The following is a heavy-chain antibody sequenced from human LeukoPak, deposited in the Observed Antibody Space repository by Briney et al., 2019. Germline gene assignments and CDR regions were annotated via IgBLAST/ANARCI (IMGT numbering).Heavy chain of an antibody. CDR2: INAGNGNT. CDR3: ARVRMVRGVISYYYGMDV. J-gene: IGHJ6*04. Sequence: ASVKVSCKASGYTFTIYAMHWVRQAPGQRLEWMGWINAGNGNTKYSQKFQGRVTITRDTSASTAYMELSSLRSEDTAVYYCARVRMVRGVISYYYGMDVWGKGNTVTVSS. D-gene: IGHD3-10*01. V-gene: IGHV1-3*01. CDR1: GYTFTIYA.